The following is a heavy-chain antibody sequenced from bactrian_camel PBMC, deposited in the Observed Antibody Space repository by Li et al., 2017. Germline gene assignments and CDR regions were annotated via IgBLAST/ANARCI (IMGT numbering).Heavy chain of an antibody. CDR2: IDSDGKT. V-gene: IGHV3S53*01. D-gene: IGHD2*01. CDR1: GYTYTVNC. J-gene: IGHJ4*01. Sequence: VQLVESGGGSVQAGGSLRLSCASSGYTYTVNCMGWFRQAPGEEREGVALIDSDGKTSYAHSVKGRFTISRDNATNTVYLQKNSLKPEDTAVYYCVSLVGRPLVHQGTQVTVS.